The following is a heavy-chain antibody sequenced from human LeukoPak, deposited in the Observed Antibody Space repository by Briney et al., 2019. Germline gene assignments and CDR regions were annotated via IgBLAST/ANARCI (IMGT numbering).Heavy chain of an antibody. CDR2: ISYSGST. CDR3: ARVGGRTVTSYYFDY. CDR1: GGSISSYY. D-gene: IGHD4-17*01. Sequence: SETLSLTCPVSGGSISSYYWSWIRQPPGKGLEWIGYISYSGSTNYNPSLKSRVTISVDTSKNQFSLKLNSVTAADTAVYFCARVGGRTVTSYYFDYWGQGTLVTVSS. V-gene: IGHV4-59*01. J-gene: IGHJ4*02.